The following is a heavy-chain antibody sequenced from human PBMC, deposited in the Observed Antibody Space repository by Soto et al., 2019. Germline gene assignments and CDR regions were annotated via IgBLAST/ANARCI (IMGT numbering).Heavy chain of an antibody. V-gene: IGHV5-51*01. Sequence: GESLTISCKVSGYSLTSYCIGWVRQMPWKGPEWIWIIYPGDSDTRYSPSFQGQVTISADKSISTAYLQWSSLKASDTAMYYCARHSGYCSSTSCFDYYYYGMDVWGQGTTVTAP. CDR1: GYSLTSYC. CDR3: ARHSGYCSSTSCFDYYYYGMDV. J-gene: IGHJ6*02. D-gene: IGHD2-2*01. CDR2: IYPGDSDT.